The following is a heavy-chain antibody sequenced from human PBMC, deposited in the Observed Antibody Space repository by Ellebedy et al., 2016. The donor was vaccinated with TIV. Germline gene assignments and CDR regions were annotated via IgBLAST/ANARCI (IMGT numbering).Heavy chain of an antibody. CDR2: IRWNSDTM. V-gene: IGHV3-9*01. CDR1: GFNFGGHA. CDR3: ASAGGSGWYYNNYYFDY. D-gene: IGHD6-19*01. J-gene: IGHJ4*02. Sequence: GGSLRLXCAASGFNFGGHAMHWVRQAPGKGLEWVSHIRWNSDTMGYADSVKGRFTISRDNAKNSLYLQMNSLRAEDTAIYYCASAGGSGWYYNNYYFDYWGQGTLVTVSS.